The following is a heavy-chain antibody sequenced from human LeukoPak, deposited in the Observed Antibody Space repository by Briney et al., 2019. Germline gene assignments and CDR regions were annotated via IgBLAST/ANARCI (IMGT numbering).Heavy chain of an antibody. D-gene: IGHD2-15*01. J-gene: IGHJ4*02. CDR3: AREKDTTRLPLGPLDY. Sequence: ASVKVSCKASGGTFSSYAISWARQAPGQGLEWMGGIIPIFGTANYAQKFQGRVTITADESTSTAYMELSSLRSEDTAVYYCAREKDTTRLPLGPLDYWGQGTLVTVSS. CDR1: GGTFSSYA. V-gene: IGHV1-69*13. CDR2: IIPIFGTA.